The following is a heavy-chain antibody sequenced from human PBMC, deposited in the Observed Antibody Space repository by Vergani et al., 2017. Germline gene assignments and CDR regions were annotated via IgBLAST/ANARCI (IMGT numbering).Heavy chain of an antibody. CDR1: GITFKNAW. J-gene: IGHJ4*02. CDR2: IRSKNDGGTA. V-gene: IGHV3-15*01. D-gene: IGHD4-11*01. Sequence: EVQVVESGGGLIKPGGSLRLSCVVSGITFKNAWINWVRQAPGKGLEWIGRIRSKNDGGTADYAAPLKGRFTISRDDSKDSAFLLVNNLKTEDTAVYFCYTDYHYYCVQGTLVTVSS. CDR3: YTDYHYY.